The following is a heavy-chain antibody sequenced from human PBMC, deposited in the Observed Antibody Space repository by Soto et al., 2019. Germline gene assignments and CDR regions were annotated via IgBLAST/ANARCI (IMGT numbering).Heavy chain of an antibody. J-gene: IGHJ6*03. CDR2: INHSGST. D-gene: IGHD3-3*01. CDR1: GGSFSGYY. V-gene: IGHV4-34*01. CDR3: ARVTFGVVIIPQGRYYYYYMDV. Sequence: QVQLQQWGAGLLKPSETLSLTCAVYGGSFSGYYWSWIRQPPGKGLEWIGEINHSGSTNYNPSLSNRVTIQVDTPKNQSSLKLSSVTAADTAVYYCARVTFGVVIIPQGRYYYYYMDVWGKGTTVTVSS.